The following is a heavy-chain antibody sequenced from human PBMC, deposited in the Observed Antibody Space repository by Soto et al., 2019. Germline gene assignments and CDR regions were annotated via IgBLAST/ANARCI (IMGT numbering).Heavy chain of an antibody. J-gene: IGHJ4*02. V-gene: IGHV3-66*01. CDR2: IYGGGST. D-gene: IGHD3-16*02. CDR1: GFTVSNNY. Sequence: EVQLVESGGGLVQPGGSLRLSCAASGFTVSNNYMSRVRQAPGKGLEWVSVIYGGGSTSYADSVKGRFTISRDNSKNTLYLQMNSLRVEDTAVYYCARELVTPHADYWGQGTLVTVSS. CDR3: ARELVTPHADY.